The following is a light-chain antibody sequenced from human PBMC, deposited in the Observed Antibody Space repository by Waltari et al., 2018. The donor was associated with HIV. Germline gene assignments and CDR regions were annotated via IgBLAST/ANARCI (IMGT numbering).Light chain of an antibody. J-gene: IGKJ2*01. V-gene: IGKV1-5*03. CDR2: KAS. CDR3: QQYNSPLYT. Sequence: DIQMTQSHSTLSASVGDRVTITCRASQSISSWLAWYQQKPGKAPKLLIYKASSLESGVPSRFSGSGSGTEFTLTISSLQPDDFATYYCQQYNSPLYTFGQGTKLEIK. CDR1: QSISSW.